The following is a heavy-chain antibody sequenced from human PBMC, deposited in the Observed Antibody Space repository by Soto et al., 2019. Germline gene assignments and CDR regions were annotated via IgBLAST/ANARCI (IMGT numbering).Heavy chain of an antibody. J-gene: IGHJ4*02. V-gene: IGHV3-23*01. CDR2: ISSSGGTT. CDR3: ARDYSYACDY. Sequence: EVQLLESGGGLVQPGGFLRLSCAVSGFTFSSFAMSWVRQAPGKGLEWVSVISSSGGTTYYADSVKGRFTISRDNSKNTLYLQMNSLRAEDTAVYYCARDYSYACDYWGQGTLVTVSS. CDR1: GFTFSSFA. D-gene: IGHD3-16*01.